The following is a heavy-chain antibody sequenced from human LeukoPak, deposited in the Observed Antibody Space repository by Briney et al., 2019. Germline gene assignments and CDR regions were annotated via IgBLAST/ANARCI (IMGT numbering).Heavy chain of an antibody. CDR3: TRLDYYCFSTTCDYNWFDP. J-gene: IGHJ5*02. D-gene: IGHD2-2*01. CDR2: IRNKADGGTT. V-gene: IGHV3-49*04. CDR1: GFTFGSYA. Sequence: GSLRLSCAASGFTFGSYAMSWVRQAPGKGLEWVGFIRNKADGGTTEYAASVKGRFTISRDDSKSIAYLQMNSLKTEDTAVYYCTRLDYYCFSTTCDYNWFDPWGQGTLVTVSS.